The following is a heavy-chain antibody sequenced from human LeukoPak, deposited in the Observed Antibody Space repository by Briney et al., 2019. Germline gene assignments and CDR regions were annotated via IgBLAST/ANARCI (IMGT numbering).Heavy chain of an antibody. J-gene: IGHJ4*02. CDR1: GYTFTDYY. D-gene: IGHD3-16*02. V-gene: IGHV1-2*02. CDR3: ARVGTRYDYVWGSYRPYFDY. CDR2: INPNSGGT. Sequence: ASVKVSCKASGYTFTDYYMHWVRQAPGQGLEWMGWINPNSGGTNYAQKFQGRVTMTRDTSISTAYMELSRLRSDDTAVYYCARVGTRYDYVWGSYRPYFDYWGQGTLVTVSS.